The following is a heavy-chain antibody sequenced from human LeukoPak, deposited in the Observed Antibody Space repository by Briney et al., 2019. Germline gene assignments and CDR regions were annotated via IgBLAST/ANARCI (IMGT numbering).Heavy chain of an antibody. CDR1: GYTFTSYW. V-gene: IGHV5-51*01. J-gene: IGHJ3*02. Sequence: GESLKISCKGSGYTFTSYWIVWVRQMPGKGLEWMGSIYPGDSDTRYSPSFQGQVTISADKSISTAYLQWSSLKASDTAMYYCARHNVEMRAFDIWGQGTMVTVSS. CDR3: ARHNVEMRAFDI. D-gene: IGHD5-24*01. CDR2: IYPGDSDT.